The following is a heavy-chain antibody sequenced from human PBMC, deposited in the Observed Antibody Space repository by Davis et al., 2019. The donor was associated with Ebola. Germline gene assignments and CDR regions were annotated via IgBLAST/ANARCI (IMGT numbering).Heavy chain of an antibody. CDR3: ARTYYFDDSGYRNAFDV. CDR2: ISYDGSDE. J-gene: IGHJ3*01. Sequence: GGSLRLSCVASGFTLSTYAMHCVRHAPGKGLEWVAVISYDGSDEYYADSVKGRFIISRDNSKNTLYLQMNSLRAEDTAVYYCARTYYFDDSGYRNAFDVWGQGTKVTVSS. V-gene: IGHV3-30-3*01. D-gene: IGHD3-22*01. CDR1: GFTLSTYA.